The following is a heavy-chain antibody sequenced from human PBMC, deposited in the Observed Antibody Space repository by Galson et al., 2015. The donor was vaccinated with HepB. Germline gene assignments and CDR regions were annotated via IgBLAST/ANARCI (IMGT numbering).Heavy chain of an antibody. CDR2: IIPIFGTA. CDR3: ARDLLYYYRIAAAGHYYYYGMDV. CDR1: GGTFSSYA. V-gene: IGHV1-69*13. Sequence: SVKVSCKASGGTFSSYAISWVRQAPGQGLEWMGGIIPIFGTANYAQKFQGRVTITADESTSTAYMELSSPRSEDTAVYYCARDLLYYYRIAAAGHYYYYGMDVWGQGTTVTVSS. D-gene: IGHD6-13*01. J-gene: IGHJ6*02.